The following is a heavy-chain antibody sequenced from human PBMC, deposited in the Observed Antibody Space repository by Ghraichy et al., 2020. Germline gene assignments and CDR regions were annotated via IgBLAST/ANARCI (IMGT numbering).Heavy chain of an antibody. CDR1: GASIRSYY. CDR3: ARVGSGWLCCYFDR. J-gene: IGHJ2*01. D-gene: IGHD6-19*01. CDR2: IYFSGST. Sequence: SETLSLTCTVSGASIRSYYWSWIRQPPGRGLEWIGYIYFSGSTDYNPSLKSRVSISMDTSKNQFSLKLNSVSAADTAVYYCARVGSGWLCCYFDRWGHGNLVTVSS. V-gene: IGHV4-59*01.